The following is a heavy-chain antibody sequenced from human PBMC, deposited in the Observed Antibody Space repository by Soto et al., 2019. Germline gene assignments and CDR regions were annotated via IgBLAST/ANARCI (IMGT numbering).Heavy chain of an antibody. V-gene: IGHV4-30-2*01. CDR2: IYHSGST. CDR3: ARGAPVVIQH. CDR1: GCSISSGGYS. Sequence: QLQLQESGSGLVKPSQTLSLTCAVSGCSISSGGYSWSWIRQPPGKDLEWIGYIYHSGSTYYNPSLKSRVTISVDRSKNQFSLKLSSVTSADTAVYYRARGAPVVIQHWGQGTLVTDSS. J-gene: IGHJ1*01. D-gene: IGHD2-15*01.